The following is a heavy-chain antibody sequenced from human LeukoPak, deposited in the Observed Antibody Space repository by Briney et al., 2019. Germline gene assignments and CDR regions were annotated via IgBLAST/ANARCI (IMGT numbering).Heavy chain of an antibody. CDR3: ARDVPTGYCSSTSCYAPQYFQH. V-gene: IGHV1-69*04. CDR2: IIPILGIA. Sequence: SVKVSCKASGGTFSSYAISWVRQAPGQGLEWMGRIIPILGIANYAQKFQGRVTITADKSTSTAYMELSSLRSEDTAVYYCARDVPTGYCSSTSCYAPQYFQHWGQGTLVTVSS. J-gene: IGHJ1*01. D-gene: IGHD2-2*01. CDR1: GGTFSSYA.